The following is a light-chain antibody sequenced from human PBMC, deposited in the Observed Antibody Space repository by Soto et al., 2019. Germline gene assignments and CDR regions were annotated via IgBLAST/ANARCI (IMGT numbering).Light chain of an antibody. CDR2: DVS. J-gene: IGLJ2*01. Sequence: QAASVSGSPGQSITISCTGTSSDVGGYNYVSWYQQHPDKAPKLMIYDVSNRPSGVSYRFSGSKSGNTASLTISGLQAEDEADYYCSSYTSTSTVIFGGGTKLTVL. V-gene: IGLV2-14*01. CDR3: SSYTSTSTVI. CDR1: SSDVGGYNY.